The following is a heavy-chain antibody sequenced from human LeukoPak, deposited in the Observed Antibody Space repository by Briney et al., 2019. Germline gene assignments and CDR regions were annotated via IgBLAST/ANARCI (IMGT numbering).Heavy chain of an antibody. CDR2: INPSGDST. D-gene: IGHD2-21*02. J-gene: IGHJ4*02. CDR3: ASVLYCGADCYTGRYFFDY. V-gene: IGHV1-46*01. Sequence: ASVKVSCKASGYTFTSYDMHWVRQAPGQGLEWMGIINPSGDSTSYAQKFQGRVTMTRDTSTSTVYMELSSLRSEDTAVYYCASVLYCGADCYTGRYFFDYWGQGTLVTVSS. CDR1: GYTFTSYD.